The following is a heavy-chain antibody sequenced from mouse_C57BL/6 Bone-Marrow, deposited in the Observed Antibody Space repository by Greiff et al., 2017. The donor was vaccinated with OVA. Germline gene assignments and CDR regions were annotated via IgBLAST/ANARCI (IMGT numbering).Heavy chain of an antibody. J-gene: IGHJ2*01. V-gene: IGHV1-55*01. D-gene: IGHD1-1*01. CDR1: GYTFTSYW. CDR3: AKEGYGSSYV. Sequence: QVHVKQPGAELVKPGASVKMSCKASGYTFTSYWITWVKQRPGQGLEWVGDIYPGSGSTYYNEKFKSKATLTVETSTSTAYMQLSSLTSEDSAVYYCAKEGYGSSYVWGQGTTLTVSA. CDR2: IYPGSGST.